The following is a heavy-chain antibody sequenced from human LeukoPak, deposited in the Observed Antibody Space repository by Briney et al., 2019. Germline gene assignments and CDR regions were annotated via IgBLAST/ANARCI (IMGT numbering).Heavy chain of an antibody. D-gene: IGHD3-9*01. J-gene: IGHJ6*02. CDR3: ANSILTGTGSYYYYYGMDV. Sequence: PGGSLRLSCAASGFTFSSYAMHWVRQAPGKGLEWVAVISYDGSNKYYADSVKGRFTISRDNSKNTPYLQMNSLRAEDTAVYYCANSILTGTGSYYYYYGMDVWGQGTTVTVSS. CDR1: GFTFSSYA. V-gene: IGHV3-30*04. CDR2: ISYDGSNK.